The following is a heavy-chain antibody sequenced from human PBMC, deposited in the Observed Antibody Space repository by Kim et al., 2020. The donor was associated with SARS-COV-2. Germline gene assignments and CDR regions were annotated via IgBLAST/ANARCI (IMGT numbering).Heavy chain of an antibody. CDR1: GYSFTSYW. J-gene: IGHJ6*02. D-gene: IGHD3-9*01. CDR2: IDPSDSYT. V-gene: IGHV5-10-1*01. CDR3: ARHRLLTYDILTGTSFGMDV. Sequence: GESLKISCKGSGYSFTSYWISWVRQMPGKGLEWMGRIDPSDSYTNYSPSFQGHVTISADKSISTAYLQWSSLKASDTAMYYCARHRLLTYDILTGTSFGMDVWGQGTTVTVSS.